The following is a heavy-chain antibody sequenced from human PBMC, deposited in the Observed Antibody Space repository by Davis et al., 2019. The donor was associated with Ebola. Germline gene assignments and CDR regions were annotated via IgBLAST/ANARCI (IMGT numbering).Heavy chain of an antibody. V-gene: IGHV3-21*01. CDR2: ISSGSSYI. CDR3: ARDENYYDSSGYNYYFDY. D-gene: IGHD3-22*01. J-gene: IGHJ4*02. Sequence: PGGSLRLSCAASGFTFSSYSMNWVRQAPGKGLEWVSSISSGSSYICYADSVKGRFTISRDNAKNSLYLQMNSLRAEDTAVYYCARDENYYDSSGYNYYFDYWGQGTLVTVSS. CDR1: GFTFSSYS.